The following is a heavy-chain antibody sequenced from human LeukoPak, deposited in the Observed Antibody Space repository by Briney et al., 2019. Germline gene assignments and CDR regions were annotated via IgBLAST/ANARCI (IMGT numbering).Heavy chain of an antibody. Sequence: KPSETLSLTCAVYGGSFSGYYWSWIRQPPGKGLEWIGEINNSGSTNYNPSLKSRVTISLDTSKNQFSLKLSSVTAADTAVYYCSRGGRITIFGVVTVSPEFAYWGQGTLVTVS. J-gene: IGHJ4*02. CDR2: INNSGST. CDR3: SRGGRITIFGVVTVSPEFAY. V-gene: IGHV4-34*01. D-gene: IGHD3-3*01. CDR1: GGSFSGYY.